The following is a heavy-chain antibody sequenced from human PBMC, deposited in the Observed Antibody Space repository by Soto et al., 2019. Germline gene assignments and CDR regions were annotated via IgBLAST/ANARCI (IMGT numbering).Heavy chain of an antibody. CDR1: GGTFSSYA. CDR3: ARGFAYSSSSTYYFDY. CDR2: IIPIFGTA. D-gene: IGHD6-6*01. Sequence: ASVKVSCKASGGTFSSYAISWVRQAPGQGLEWMGGIIPIFGTANYAQKFQGRVTITADESTSTAYMELSSLRSEDTAVYYCARGFAYSSSSTYYFDYWGQGTLVTVSS. J-gene: IGHJ4*02. V-gene: IGHV1-69*13.